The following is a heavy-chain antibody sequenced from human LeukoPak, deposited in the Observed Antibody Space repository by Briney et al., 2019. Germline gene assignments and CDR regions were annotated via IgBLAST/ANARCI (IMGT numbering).Heavy chain of an antibody. Sequence: GGSLRPSCAASGFTLSSYEMNWVRQAPGKGLEWLSYTSSSGTTIYYADSVKGRFTISRDNAKNSLYLQMNSLRAEDTAIYYCAREPGTSSSDAFDIWGQGTKVTVSS. V-gene: IGHV3-48*03. J-gene: IGHJ3*02. D-gene: IGHD6-6*01. CDR3: AREPGTSSSDAFDI. CDR2: TSSSGTTI. CDR1: GFTLSSYE.